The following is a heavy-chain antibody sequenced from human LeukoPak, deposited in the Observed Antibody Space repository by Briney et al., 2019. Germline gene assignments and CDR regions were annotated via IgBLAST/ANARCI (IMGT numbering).Heavy chain of an antibody. D-gene: IGHD6-6*01. CDR3: AKDLSIAARPWSWFDP. V-gene: IGHV3-30*18. J-gene: IGHJ5*02. Sequence: PGGSLRLSCAASGSTFSSYGRHWVRQAPGKGLEWVAVISYDGSNKYYADSVKGRFTISRDNSKNTLYLQMNSLRAEDTAVYYCAKDLSIAARPWSWFDPWRQGTLVTVSS. CDR1: GSTFSSYG. CDR2: ISYDGSNK.